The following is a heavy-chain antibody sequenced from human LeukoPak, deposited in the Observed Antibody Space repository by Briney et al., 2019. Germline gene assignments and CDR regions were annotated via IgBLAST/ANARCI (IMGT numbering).Heavy chain of an antibody. V-gene: IGHV4-30-2*01. CDR2: ISPRGAT. D-gene: IGHD3-10*01. CDR1: GGSITSGASC. J-gene: IGHJ4*02. CDR3: ARLTTLVQGIITHLIFDY. Sequence: PSETLSLTCAVSGGSITSGASCWSWIRQPPGKGLEWIGYISPRGATYFNPSLKSRVTISVDRSNNQFSLNLSSVNAADTAVYYCARLTTLVQGIITHLIFDYWGQGTLVAVSS.